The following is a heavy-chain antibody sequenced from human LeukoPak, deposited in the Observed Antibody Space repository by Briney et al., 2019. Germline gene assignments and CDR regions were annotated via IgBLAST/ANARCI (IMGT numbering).Heavy chain of an antibody. CDR2: ISGSGGST. V-gene: IGHV3-23*01. D-gene: IGHD6-13*01. CDR3: AKDSSSWYAKFDY. J-gene: IGHJ4*02. Sequence: GGSLRLSCAASGFTFSSYAMSWVRQAPGKGLEWVSAISGSGGSTYYADSVKGRFTISRDNSKNTLYLQMNSLRAEDTAEYYCAKDSSSWYAKFDYWGQGTLVTVSS. CDR1: GFTFSSYA.